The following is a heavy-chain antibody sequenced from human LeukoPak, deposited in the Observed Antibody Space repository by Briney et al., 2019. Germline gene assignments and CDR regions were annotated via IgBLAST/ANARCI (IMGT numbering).Heavy chain of an antibody. CDR2: ISASGDGT. V-gene: IGHV3-23*01. Sequence: GGSLRLSCAASGFTFKTYGMKWVRRAPGKGLEWVSGISASGDGTYYADSVKGRFTISRDNSKNTLYLQMNSLRTGDTAVYYWAEGGWSGSPLNWFDPWGQGTQVTVSS. CDR3: AEGGWSGSPLNWFDP. CDR1: GFTFKTYG. J-gene: IGHJ5*02. D-gene: IGHD3-3*01.